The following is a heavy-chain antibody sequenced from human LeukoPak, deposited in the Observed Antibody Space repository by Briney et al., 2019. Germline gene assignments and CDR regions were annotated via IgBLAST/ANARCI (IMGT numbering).Heavy chain of an antibody. J-gene: IGHJ5*02. CDR1: GGSFSCHY. V-gene: IGHV4-34*01. CDR3: ARGPITEDGTFHSPNA. Sequence: PSETLSLTCAVSGGSFSCHYWSWIRQSPGKGLEWIGEITERGSTNYNPSLKSRVTISRDTSKNHFSLKVSSVTAADTAVYYCARGPITEDGTFHSPNAWGQGTLVTVSS. D-gene: IGHD1-1*01. CDR2: ITERGST.